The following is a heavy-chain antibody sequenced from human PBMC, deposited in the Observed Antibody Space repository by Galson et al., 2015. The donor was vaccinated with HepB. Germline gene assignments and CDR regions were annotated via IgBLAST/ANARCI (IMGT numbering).Heavy chain of an antibody. CDR3: ARSSVDCWY. J-gene: IGHJ4*02. CDR2: VNPDTGNT. V-gene: IGHV1-18*04. Sequence: SVKVSCKASGYSFSGYDIRWIRQAPGQGLEWMGWVNPDTGNTKYGHRFEGRVTMTADTSTSIAYMELRNLTSDDTAVYYCARSSVDCWYWGQGALVAVSS. D-gene: IGHD2-21*01. CDR1: GYSFSGYD.